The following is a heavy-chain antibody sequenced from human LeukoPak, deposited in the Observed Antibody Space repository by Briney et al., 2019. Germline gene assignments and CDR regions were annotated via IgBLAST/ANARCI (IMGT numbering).Heavy chain of an antibody. V-gene: IGHV1-8*01. CDR2: MNPNSGNT. Sequence: ASVKVSFKASGYTLTSYDINWVRQATGQGLEWMGWMNPNSGNTGYAQKFQGRVTMTRNTSISTAYMELSSLRSEDTAVYYCARRLRYYYDSSGYSDYWGQGTLVTVSS. D-gene: IGHD3-22*01. J-gene: IGHJ4*02. CDR3: ARRLRYYYDSSGYSDY. CDR1: GYTLTSYD.